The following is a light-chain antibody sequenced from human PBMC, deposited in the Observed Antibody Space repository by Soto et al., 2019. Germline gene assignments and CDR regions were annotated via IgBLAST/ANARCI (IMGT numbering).Light chain of an antibody. CDR3: QQYDNLPLT. V-gene: IGKV1-33*01. J-gene: IGKJ4*01. CDR1: QDISNY. Sequence: DIQMTQSPSSLSASVGDSVTITCQASQDISNYLNWYQQKPGKAPKLLIYDASNLETGVPSRFSGSGSGTDFPFTISRLQPEDIATYYCQQYDNLPLTVGGGTKGDIK. CDR2: DAS.